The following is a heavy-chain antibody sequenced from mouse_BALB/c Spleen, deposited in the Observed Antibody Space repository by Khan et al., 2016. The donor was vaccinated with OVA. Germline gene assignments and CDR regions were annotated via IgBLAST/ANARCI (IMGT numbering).Heavy chain of an antibody. CDR2: IAPGSGST. Sequence: DLVKSGASVKLSCKASGHTFTSYCINWLKQRPGQGLEWIGRIAPGSGSTYYNEMFKGKATLTVDTSSSTAYIQLSSLSSEDSAVYFSARENYDGKTCCAVSNWGQGTSVTVSS. CDR1: GHTFTSYC. J-gene: IGHJ4*01. D-gene: IGHD1-1*01. V-gene: IGHV1S41*01. CDR3: ARENYDGKTCCAVSN.